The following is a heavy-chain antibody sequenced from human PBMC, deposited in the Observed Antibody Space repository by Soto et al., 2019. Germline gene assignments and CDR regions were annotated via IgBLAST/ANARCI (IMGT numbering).Heavy chain of an antibody. CDR2: IYYSGST. CDR1: GCSISSGGYY. D-gene: IGHD2-15*01. J-gene: IGHJ4*02. Sequence: SETLSLTCTVSGCSISSGGYYWSWIRQPPGKGLEWIGYIYYSGSTNYNPSLKSRVTISVDTSKNQFSLKLSSVTAADTAVYYCARRYGGNFDYWGQGTLVTV. V-gene: IGHV4-61*08. CDR3: ARRYGGNFDY.